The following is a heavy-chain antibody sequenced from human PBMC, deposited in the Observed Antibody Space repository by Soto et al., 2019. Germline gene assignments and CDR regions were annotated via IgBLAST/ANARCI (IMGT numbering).Heavy chain of an antibody. J-gene: IGHJ6*01. D-gene: IGHD3-10*01. Sequence: EVQLVESGGGMVMPGGSLRLSCAASGFTFSDAWMTWIRQAPGKGLQCVGRIKRKIDGETTDYAAPVKGRFTISRDDTKYTLYLQMNSLKVEDTDMYYCVTDRGGGMDVWGQGTTVTVSS. V-gene: IGHV3-15*01. CDR2: IKRKIDGETT. CDR3: VTDRGGGMDV. CDR1: GFTFSDAW.